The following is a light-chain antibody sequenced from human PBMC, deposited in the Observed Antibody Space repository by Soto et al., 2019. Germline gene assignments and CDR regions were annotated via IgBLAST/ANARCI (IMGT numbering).Light chain of an antibody. CDR3: QQYGSSPALT. CDR1: QSVSSK. CDR2: GAS. V-gene: IGKV3-20*01. J-gene: IGKJ4*01. Sequence: EIVMTQSPATLSVSPGERATLSCRASQSVSSKLAWYQQKPGQAPRLLIYGASKRATGIPDRFSGSGSGTDFTLTISRLEPEDFAVYYCQQYGSSPALTFGGGTKVDIK.